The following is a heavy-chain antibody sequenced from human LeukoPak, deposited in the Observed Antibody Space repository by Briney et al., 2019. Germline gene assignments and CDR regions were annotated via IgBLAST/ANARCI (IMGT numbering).Heavy chain of an antibody. CDR2: ISAYNGNT. CDR3: ARNDPGYDFWSGYYFGLQWDAFDI. V-gene: IGHV1-18*01. CDR1: GYTFTSYG. J-gene: IGHJ3*02. Sequence: ASVKVSCKASGYTFTSYGISWVRQAPGHGLEWMGWISAYNGNTNYAQKLQGRVTMTTDTSTSTAYMELRSLRSDDTAEYYCARNDPGYDFWSGYYFGLQWDAFDIWGQGTMVTVSS. D-gene: IGHD3-3*01.